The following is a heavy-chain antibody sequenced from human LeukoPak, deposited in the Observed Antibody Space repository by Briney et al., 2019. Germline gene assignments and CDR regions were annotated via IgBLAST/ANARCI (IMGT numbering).Heavy chain of an antibody. Sequence: ASVKVSCTASGYTFTSYGISWVRQAPGQGLEWMGWISAYNGNTNYAQKLQGRVTMTTDTSTSTAYMELRSLRSDDTAVYYCARVGDSSGYYHDAFDIWGQGTMVTVSS. CDR2: ISAYNGNT. V-gene: IGHV1-18*01. CDR3: ARVGDSSGYYHDAFDI. D-gene: IGHD3-22*01. J-gene: IGHJ3*02. CDR1: GYTFTSYG.